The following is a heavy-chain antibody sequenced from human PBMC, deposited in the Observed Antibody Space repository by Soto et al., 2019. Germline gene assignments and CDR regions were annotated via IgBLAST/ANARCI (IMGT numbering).Heavy chain of an antibody. CDR1: GYTFTGYY. V-gene: IGHV1-2*04. D-gene: IGHD2-2*01. CDR3: ARVLGYCSSTSCEPGASGMDV. Sequence: ASVTVSCKGSGYTFTGYYMHWVRQAPGQRLEWMGWINPNSGGTNYAQKFQGWVTMTRDTSISTAYMELSRLRSDDTAVYYCARVLGYCSSTSCEPGASGMDVWGQGNTLTVSS. J-gene: IGHJ6*02. CDR2: INPNSGGT.